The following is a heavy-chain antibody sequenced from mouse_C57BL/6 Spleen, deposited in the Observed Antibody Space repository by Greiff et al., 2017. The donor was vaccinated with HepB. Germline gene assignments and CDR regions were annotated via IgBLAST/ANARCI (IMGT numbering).Heavy chain of an antibody. CDR3: ARWGGSLAY. J-gene: IGHJ3*01. CDR1: GYTFTSYW. V-gene: IGHV1-61*01. CDR2: IYPSDSET. Sequence: QVQLKQPGAELVRPGSSVKLSCKASGYTFTSYWMDWVKQRPGQGLEWIGNIYPSDSETHYNQKFKDKATLTVDKSSSTAYMQLSSLTSEDSAVYYCARWGGSLAYWGQGTLVTVSA.